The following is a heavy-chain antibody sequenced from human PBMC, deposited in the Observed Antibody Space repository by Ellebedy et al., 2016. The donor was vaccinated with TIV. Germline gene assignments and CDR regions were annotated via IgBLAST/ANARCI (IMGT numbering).Heavy chain of an antibody. J-gene: IGHJ6*02. CDR3: ARAAHFYSYGLDV. D-gene: IGHD2-21*01. CDR2: IKQDGSEK. V-gene: IGHV3-7*01. Sequence: ETLSLXXAGSGFTLGLYWMSWVRQAPGKGLEWVANIKQDGSEKYYVDSVKGRFTISRDNAKSSLFLQMNSLRAEDTAVYYCARAAHFYSYGLDVWGQGTTVTVSS. CDR1: GFTLGLYW.